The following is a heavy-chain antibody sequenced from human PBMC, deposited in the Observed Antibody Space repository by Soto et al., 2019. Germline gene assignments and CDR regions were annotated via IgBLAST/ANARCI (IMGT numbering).Heavy chain of an antibody. CDR3: ARMGRDSRSWYPHYYGMEV. D-gene: IGHD6-13*01. Sequence: SGAALMNDAQRVTLTCTFSWASLRSSGKCVSWIRQPPGKALEWLALIDWDDDKYYSTSLKTRLTISKDTSTNQVVLTMTTMDPVDAATYYRARMGRDSRSWYPHYYGMEVWGQGTTVTVSS. J-gene: IGHJ6*02. CDR1: WASLRSSGKC. V-gene: IGHV2-70*01. CDR2: IDWDDDK.